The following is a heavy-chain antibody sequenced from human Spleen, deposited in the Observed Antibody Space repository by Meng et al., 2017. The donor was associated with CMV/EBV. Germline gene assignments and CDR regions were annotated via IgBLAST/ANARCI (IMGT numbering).Heavy chain of an antibody. CDR3: ARTGVTWRDFDY. V-gene: IGHV3-21*01. D-gene: IGHD3-10*01. Sequence: CAASGLPFSGYSMNWVRQAPGTGLEWVSSISSSSSYIYYADSVKGRFTISRDNAKNSLYLQVNSLRADDTAVYYCARTGVTWRDFDYWGQGTLVTSPQ. J-gene: IGHJ4*02. CDR1: GLPFSGYS. CDR2: ISSSSSYI.